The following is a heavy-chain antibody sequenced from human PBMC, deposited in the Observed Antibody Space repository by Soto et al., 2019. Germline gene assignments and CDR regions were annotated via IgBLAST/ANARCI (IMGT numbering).Heavy chain of an antibody. CDR2: TYYRSKWYN. V-gene: IGHV6-1*01. Sequence: SQTLSLTCAISGDSVSSNSAAWNWIRQSPSRGLEWLGRTYYRSKWYNDYAVSVKSRITINPDTSKNQFSLQLNSVTPEDTAVYYCARGPSGSYDTHYYYGMDVWGQGTTVTVSS. CDR3: ARGPSGSYDTHYYYGMDV. CDR1: GDSVSSNSAA. D-gene: IGHD1-26*01. J-gene: IGHJ6*02.